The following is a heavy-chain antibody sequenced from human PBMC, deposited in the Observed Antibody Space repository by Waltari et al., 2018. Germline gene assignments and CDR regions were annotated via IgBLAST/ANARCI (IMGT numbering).Heavy chain of an antibody. D-gene: IGHD3-22*01. CDR2: SDHNEDT. V-gene: IGHV4-34*01. Sequence: QVHLQQWGAGPLKPSETLSLTCAVYGGSFRGFYWSWIRQPPGKGLEWIGQSDHNEDTNYNPSLKDRVTISLDTSKRKFSLTLTSVTAADTAVYYCASTPLFYYDTSGYYFWGQGAPVTVSS. J-gene: IGHJ4*02. CDR3: ASTPLFYYDTSGYYF. CDR1: GGSFRGFY.